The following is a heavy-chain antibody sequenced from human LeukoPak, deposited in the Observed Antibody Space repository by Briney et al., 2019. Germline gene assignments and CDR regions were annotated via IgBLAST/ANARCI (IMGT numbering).Heavy chain of an antibody. D-gene: IGHD3-3*01. CDR2: IYYSGST. Sequence: TPSETLSLTCTVSGGSISSSSYYWGWIRQPPGKGLEWIGSIYYSGSTYYNPSLKSRVTISVDTSKNQFSLKLSSVTAADTAVYYCAREGMGDFWSGYSRLRASFDPWGQGTLVTVSS. CDR1: GGSISSSSYY. CDR3: AREGMGDFWSGYSRLRASFDP. J-gene: IGHJ5*02. V-gene: IGHV4-39*07.